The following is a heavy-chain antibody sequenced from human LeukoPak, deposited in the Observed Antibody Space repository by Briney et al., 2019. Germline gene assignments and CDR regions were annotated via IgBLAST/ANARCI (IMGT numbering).Heavy chain of an antibody. CDR2: ISGSGGST. J-gene: IGHJ4*02. CDR1: GFTFSSYA. CDR3: AKARADLAYCGGDCYYFDY. V-gene: IGHV3-23*01. Sequence: GGPLRLSCAASGFTFSSYAMSWVRQAPGKGLEWVSAISGSGGSTYYADSVKGRFTISRDNSKNTLYLQMNSLRAEDTALYYCAKARADLAYCGGDCYYFDYWGQGTLVTVSS. D-gene: IGHD2-21*02.